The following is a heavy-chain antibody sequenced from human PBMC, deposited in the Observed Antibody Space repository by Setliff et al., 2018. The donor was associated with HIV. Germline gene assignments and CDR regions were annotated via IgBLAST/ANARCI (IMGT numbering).Heavy chain of an antibody. J-gene: IGHJ4*02. Sequence: PSETLSLTCTVSGDSVSTDYWTWIRQPPGKGLEWIGYIYNSASTSYNPSLKSRVTISVDTSKNQFSLKLSSVTAADPAVYYCARHSPSDYWGQGTLVTVSS. CDR2: IYNSAST. V-gene: IGHV4-59*08. CDR3: ARHSPSDY. CDR1: GDSVSTDY.